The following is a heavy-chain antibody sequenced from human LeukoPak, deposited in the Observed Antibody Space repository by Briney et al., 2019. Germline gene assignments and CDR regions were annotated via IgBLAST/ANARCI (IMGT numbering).Heavy chain of an antibody. D-gene: IGHD6-19*01. V-gene: IGHV1-69*05. CDR3: ARDRIAVAPLGEAFDI. CDR1: GGTFSSYA. Sequence: SSVKFSCKASGGTFSSYAISWVRQAPGQGLEWMGGIIPIFGTANYAQKFQGRVTMTTDTSTSTAYMELRSLRSDDTAVYYCARDRIAVAPLGEAFDIWGQGTMVTVYS. CDR2: IIPIFGTA. J-gene: IGHJ3*02.